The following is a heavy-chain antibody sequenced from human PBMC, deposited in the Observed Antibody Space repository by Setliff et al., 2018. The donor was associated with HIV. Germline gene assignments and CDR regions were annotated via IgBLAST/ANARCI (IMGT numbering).Heavy chain of an antibody. Sequence: PSETLSLTCTVSGGSIINNFWGWIRLPPGKGLEWIGHIYSSGSAEYNPSLKSRVTMSVDASKSQVSLRLTSVTAADTAVYYCARRGAYYDILTGYRSHYFDYWGQGALVTVSS. J-gene: IGHJ4*02. D-gene: IGHD3-9*01. CDR2: IYSSGSA. V-gene: IGHV4-4*08. CDR3: ARRGAYYDILTGYRSHYFDY. CDR1: GGSIINNF.